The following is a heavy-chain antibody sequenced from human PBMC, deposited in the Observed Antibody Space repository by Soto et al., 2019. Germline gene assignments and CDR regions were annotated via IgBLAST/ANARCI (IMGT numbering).Heavy chain of an antibody. Sequence: QVQLQQWGAGLLKPSETLSLTCAVYGGSFSGYYWSWIRQPPGKGLEWIGEINHSGSTNYNPSLKSRVTISVDTSKNQFSLKLSSVXAADXAVYYCARGLRGSYLEYYFDYWGQGTLVTVSS. CDR1: GGSFSGYY. V-gene: IGHV4-34*01. D-gene: IGHD1-26*01. CDR2: INHSGST. J-gene: IGHJ4*02. CDR3: ARGLRGSYLEYYFDY.